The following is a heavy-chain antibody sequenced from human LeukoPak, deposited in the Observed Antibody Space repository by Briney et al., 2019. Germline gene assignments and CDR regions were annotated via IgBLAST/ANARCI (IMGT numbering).Heavy chain of an antibody. Sequence: PGGSLRLSCAASGFTFSSYAMHWVRQAPGKGLEYVSAISSNGGSTYYANSVKGGFTISRDNSKNTLYLQMGSLRAEDMAVYYCARGGLGWCRPEGGPACDFDYWGQGTLVTVSS. CDR1: GFTFSSYA. CDR3: ARGGLGWCRPEGGPACDFDY. D-gene: IGHD2-8*02. CDR2: ISSNGGST. V-gene: IGHV3-64*01. J-gene: IGHJ4*02.